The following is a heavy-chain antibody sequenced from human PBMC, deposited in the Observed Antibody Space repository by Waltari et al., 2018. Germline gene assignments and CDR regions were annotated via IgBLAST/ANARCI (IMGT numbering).Heavy chain of an antibody. Sequence: QVQLVESGGGVVQPGRSLRLSCADSGFTFRSYAMLWVRQAPGKGLEWVAVISYDGSNKYYADSVKGRFTISRDNSKNTLYLQMNSLRAEDTAVYYCARASVTSFDYWGQGTLVTVSS. D-gene: IGHD4-17*01. CDR3: ARASVTSFDY. CDR2: ISYDGSNK. CDR1: GFTFRSYA. V-gene: IGHV3-30-3*01. J-gene: IGHJ4*02.